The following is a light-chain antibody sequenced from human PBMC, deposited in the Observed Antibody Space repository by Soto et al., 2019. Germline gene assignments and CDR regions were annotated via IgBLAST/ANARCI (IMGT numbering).Light chain of an antibody. J-gene: IGLJ1*01. CDR2: DVS. V-gene: IGLV2-14*03. CDR3: SSYTSSSPAIV. Sequence: QSVLTQPASVSGSPGQSIAISCTGVRTDVDGYDYVSWYQQHPGQAPQLMIYDVSNRPSGVSNRFSGSKSGNTASLTISGLQAEDEADYYCSSYTSSSPAIVFGTGTKVTVL. CDR1: RTDVDGYDY.